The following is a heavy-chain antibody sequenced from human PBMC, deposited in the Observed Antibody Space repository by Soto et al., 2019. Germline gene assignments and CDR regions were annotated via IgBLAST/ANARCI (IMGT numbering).Heavy chain of an antibody. CDR3: ARGYYGSGSYLRAGYYYYGMDV. D-gene: IGHD3-10*01. CDR2: IIPIFGTA. Sequence: SVKVSCKASGGTFSSYAISWVRQAPGQGLEWMGGIIPIFGTANYAHKFQGRVTITADESTSTAYMELSSLRSEDTAVYYCARGYYGSGSYLRAGYYYYGMDVWGQGTTVTVSS. J-gene: IGHJ6*02. CDR1: GGTFSSYA. V-gene: IGHV1-69*13.